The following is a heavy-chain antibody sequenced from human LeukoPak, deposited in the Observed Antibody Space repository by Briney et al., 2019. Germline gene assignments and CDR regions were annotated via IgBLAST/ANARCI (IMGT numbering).Heavy chain of an antibody. CDR2: MNPNSGNT. CDR1: GGTFSSYA. V-gene: IGHV1-8*03. J-gene: IGHJ6*03. CDR3: ARGKGGQYYYYYYMDV. Sequence: ASVKVSCKASGGTFSSYAINWVRQATGQGLEWRGWMNPNSGNTGYAQKFQGRVTITRNTSIGTAYMELSSLRSEDTAVYYCARGKGGQYYYYYYMDVWGKGTTVTVSS.